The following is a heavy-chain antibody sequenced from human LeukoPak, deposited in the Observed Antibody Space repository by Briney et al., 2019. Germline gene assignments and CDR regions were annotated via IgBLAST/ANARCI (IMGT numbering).Heavy chain of an antibody. CDR3: ARDGGTGAVGSIAFDI. V-gene: IGHV3-30*04. D-gene: IGHD3-16*01. Sequence: GGSLRLSCAASGFTFSSYAMHWVRQAPGKGLEWVAVISYDGSNKYYADSVKGRFTISRDNSKNTLYLQMNSLRAEDTAVYYCARDGGTGAVGSIAFDIWGQGTMVTVSS. CDR1: GFTFSSYA. CDR2: ISYDGSNK. J-gene: IGHJ3*02.